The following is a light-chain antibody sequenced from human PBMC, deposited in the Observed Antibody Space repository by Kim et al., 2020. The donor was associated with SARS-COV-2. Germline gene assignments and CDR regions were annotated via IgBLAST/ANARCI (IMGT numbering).Light chain of an antibody. CDR3: KTRDSSGNSYLV. V-gene: IGLV3-19*01. Sequence: GSTGKITCRVDAVRTYNATWYQKRPGQARRVVMFGKNNRPSGVPDRFSGARSGNTDALSITGAQAEDEADYYCKTRDSSGNSYLVFGGGTQLTVL. J-gene: IGLJ2*01. CDR1: AVRTYN. CDR2: GKN.